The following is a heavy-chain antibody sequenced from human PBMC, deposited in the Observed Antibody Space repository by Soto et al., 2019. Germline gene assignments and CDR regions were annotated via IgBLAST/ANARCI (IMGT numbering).Heavy chain of an antibody. Sequence: SETLSLTCTVSGGSIRSYYWSWIRQPPGKGLEWIGYIYYSGSTNYNPSLKSRVTISVDTSKNQFSLKLSSVTAADTAVYYCARGFQDIVVVPAATRFDYWGQGTLVTVSS. CDR3: ARGFQDIVVVPAATRFDY. CDR1: GGSIRSYY. D-gene: IGHD2-2*01. CDR2: IYYSGST. J-gene: IGHJ4*02. V-gene: IGHV4-59*08.